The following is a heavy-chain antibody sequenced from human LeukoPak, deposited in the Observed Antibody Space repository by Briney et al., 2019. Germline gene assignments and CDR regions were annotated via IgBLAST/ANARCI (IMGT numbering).Heavy chain of an antibody. Sequence: SETLSLTCTVSGGSISRYYWTWIRQPPGKGLEWIGYMLYSGSTNYNPSPKSRVTISLDTSKNQFSLHLRSVTAADTAVYYCARDRGEGLDYWGQGALVTVSS. J-gene: IGHJ4*02. D-gene: IGHD3-10*01. CDR1: GGSISRYY. CDR3: ARDRGEGLDY. V-gene: IGHV4-59*01. CDR2: MLYSGST.